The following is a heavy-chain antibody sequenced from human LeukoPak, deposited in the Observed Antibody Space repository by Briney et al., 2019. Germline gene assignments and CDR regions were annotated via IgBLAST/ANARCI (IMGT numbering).Heavy chain of an antibody. Sequence: GGSLRLSCAASGFTVSSNYMSWVRQAPGKGLEWVSVIYSGGSTYYADSVKGRFTISRDNSKNTLYLQMNSLRAEDTAEYYCAKSLFTSATGTGRAFHIWGQGTMVTVSS. J-gene: IGHJ3*02. V-gene: IGHV3-53*01. D-gene: IGHD1-1*01. CDR3: AKSLFTSATGTGRAFHI. CDR1: GFTVSSNY. CDR2: IYSGGST.